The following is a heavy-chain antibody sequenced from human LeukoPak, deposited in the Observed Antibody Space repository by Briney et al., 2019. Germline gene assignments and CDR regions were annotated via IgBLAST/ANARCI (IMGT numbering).Heavy chain of an antibody. Sequence: GGSLRLSCAASGFTVSSNYMSWVRQAPGKGLEWVSVIYSGGSTYYADSVKGRFTISRDNSKNTLYLQMNSLRAEDTAVYHCAAYGSGPNYYYYYYMDVWGKGTTVTVSS. CDR2: IYSGGST. V-gene: IGHV3-53*01. J-gene: IGHJ6*03. D-gene: IGHD3-10*01. CDR3: AAYGSGPNYYYYYYMDV. CDR1: GFTVSSNY.